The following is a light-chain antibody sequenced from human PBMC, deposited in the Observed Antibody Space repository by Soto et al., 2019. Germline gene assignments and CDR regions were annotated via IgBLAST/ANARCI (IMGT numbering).Light chain of an antibody. CDR3: NSFTVSHLYV. V-gene: IGLV2-14*01. CDR1: SSDIGGYNA. J-gene: IGLJ1*01. Sequence: QSVLTQPASVSGSPGQTITISCTGTSSDIGGYNAVSWYQQHPGKAPKLIIYEVTHRPSGVSDRFSASKSGNTASLTISGLQAEDEADYYCNSFTVSHLYVFGTGNKVTLL. CDR2: EVT.